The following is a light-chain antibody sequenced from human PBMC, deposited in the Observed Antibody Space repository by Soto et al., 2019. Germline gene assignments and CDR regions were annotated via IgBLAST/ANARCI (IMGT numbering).Light chain of an antibody. CDR2: GAS. J-gene: IGKJ2*01. V-gene: IGKV3-15*01. CDR3: HHYNDWPPYT. Sequence: EIVMTQSPATLSVSPGERATLSCRASQSVSNNLAWYQQKPGQAPRLLIYGASTRATGIPARFSGSGSGTEFTLTISSLQSEDFAVYYCHHYNDWPPYTFGQGTKLEIK. CDR1: QSVSNN.